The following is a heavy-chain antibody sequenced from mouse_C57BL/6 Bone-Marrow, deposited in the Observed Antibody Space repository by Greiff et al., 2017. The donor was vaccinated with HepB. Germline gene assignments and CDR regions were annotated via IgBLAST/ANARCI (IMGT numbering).Heavy chain of an antibody. D-gene: IGHD1-1*01. J-gene: IGHJ1*03. CDR2: IWGDGST. V-gene: IGHV2-3*01. CDR3: AIYFIPTVGAPGYFGV. Sequence: QVQLKESGPGLVAPSQSLSITCTVSGFSLTSYGVSWVRQPPGKGLEWLGVIWGDGSTNYHSALISRLSISKDNSKSQVFLKLSSLQTEDTATYYCAIYFIPTVGAPGYFGVWGTGTTVTVS. CDR1: GFSLTSYG.